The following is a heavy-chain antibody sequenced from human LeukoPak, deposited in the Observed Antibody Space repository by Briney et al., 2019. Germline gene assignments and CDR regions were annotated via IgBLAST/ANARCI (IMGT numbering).Heavy chain of an antibody. Sequence: GGSLRLSCAASRFTFSSYAMSWVRQAPGKGLEWVSAISGSGGSTYYADSVKGRFTISRDNSKNTLYLQMNSLRAEDTAVYYCAKPDTYYYDSSGYYYWGQGTLVTVSS. J-gene: IGHJ4*02. CDR3: AKPDTYYYDSSGYYY. CDR1: RFTFSSYA. V-gene: IGHV3-23*01. D-gene: IGHD3-22*01. CDR2: ISGSGGST.